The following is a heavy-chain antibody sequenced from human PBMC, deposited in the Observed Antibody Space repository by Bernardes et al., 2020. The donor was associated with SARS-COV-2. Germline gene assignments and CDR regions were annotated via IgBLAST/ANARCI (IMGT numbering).Heavy chain of an antibody. J-gene: IGHJ3*02. D-gene: IGHD3-22*01. V-gene: IGHV4-31*03. CDR1: GGSISSGGYY. Sequence: SETLSLTCTVSGGSISSGGYYWSWIRQHPGKGLEWIGYIYYSGSTYYNPSLKSRVTISVDTSKNQFSLKLSSVTAADTAVYYCARAPITMIVVVQAFHIWGQGTMVTVSS. CDR3: ARAPITMIVVVQAFHI. CDR2: IYYSGST.